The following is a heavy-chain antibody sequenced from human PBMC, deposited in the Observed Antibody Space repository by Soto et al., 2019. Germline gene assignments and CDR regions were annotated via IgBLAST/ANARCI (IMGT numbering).Heavy chain of an antibody. V-gene: IGHV1-69*06. D-gene: IGHD2-8*01. CDR2: IIPIFGTA. Sequence: SVKVSCKASGGTFSSYAISWVRQAPGQGLEWMGGIIPIFGTANYAQKFQGRVTITADKSTSTAYMELSSLRSEDTAVYYCARGGEGYCTNGVCYSSSYYYYGMDVWGQGTTVTVSS. CDR1: GGTFSSYA. J-gene: IGHJ6*02. CDR3: ARGGEGYCTNGVCYSSSYYYYGMDV.